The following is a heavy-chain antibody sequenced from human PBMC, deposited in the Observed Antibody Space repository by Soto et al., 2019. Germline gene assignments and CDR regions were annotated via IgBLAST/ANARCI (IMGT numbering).Heavy chain of an antibody. Sequence: SVKVSCKASGGTFSSYAISWVRQAPGQGLEWMGGVIPIFGTANYAQKFQGRVTITADESTSTAYMELSSLRSEDTAVYYCARLVYDSSGYYFFDYWGQGTLVTVSS. V-gene: IGHV1-69*13. J-gene: IGHJ4*02. CDR3: ARLVYDSSGYYFFDY. D-gene: IGHD3-22*01. CDR2: VIPIFGTA. CDR1: GGTFSSYA.